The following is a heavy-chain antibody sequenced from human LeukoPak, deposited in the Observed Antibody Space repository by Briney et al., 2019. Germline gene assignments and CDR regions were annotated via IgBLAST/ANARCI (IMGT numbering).Heavy chain of an antibody. J-gene: IGHJ5*02. Sequence: GASVKVSCKASGYTFTNYAMLWVRQAPGQRLEWMGWISGYNGNTNYAQKLQGRVTMTTDTSTRTAYMELRSLRSDDTAVYYCARGLEWLTRRHTWFDPWGQGTLVTVSS. D-gene: IGHD3-3*01. CDR3: ARGLEWLTRRHTWFDP. V-gene: IGHV1-18*01. CDR2: ISGYNGNT. CDR1: GYTFTNYA.